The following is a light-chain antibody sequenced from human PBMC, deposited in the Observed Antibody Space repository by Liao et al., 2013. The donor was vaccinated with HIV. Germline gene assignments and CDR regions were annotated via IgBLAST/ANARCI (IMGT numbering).Light chain of an antibody. CDR1: KLGDKY. CDR2: QDS. J-gene: IGLJ2*01. V-gene: IGLV3-1*01. Sequence: SYELTQPPSVSVSPGQTASITCSGDKLGDKYACWYQQKPGQSPVVVVYQDSKRPSGIPERFSGSNSGNTATLTISGTQAMDEADYYCQAWDSSTEEVFGGGTKLTVL. CDR3: QAWDSSTEEV.